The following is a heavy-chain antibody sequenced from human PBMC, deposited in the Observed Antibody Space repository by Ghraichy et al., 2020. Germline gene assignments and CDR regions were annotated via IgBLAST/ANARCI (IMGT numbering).Heavy chain of an antibody. J-gene: IGHJ6*02. D-gene: IGHD6-19*01. CDR1: GLMFSPNT. CDR3: SRGGGAGTPVLYHMDV. Sequence: LSLTCVASGLMFSPNTMNWVRQAPGKGLEWVSSISSSTRYIYYADSVKGRFTLSRDNAQNSLYLQMNSLRAEDTAVYYCSRGGGAGTPVLYHMDVWGLGTTVTVSS. CDR2: ISSSTRYI. V-gene: IGHV3-21*01.